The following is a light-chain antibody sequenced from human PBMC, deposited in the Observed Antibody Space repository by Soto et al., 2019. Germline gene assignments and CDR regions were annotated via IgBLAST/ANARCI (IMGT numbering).Light chain of an antibody. Sequence: EIVLTQSPATLSLSPGERATLSCRTSQSVSSSYLAWYQQKPGQAPRLLIYAASYRATGIPDRFSGSGSGTDFTLTISRLEPEDFAVYYCQQYHTSPRTFGQGTKVDIK. V-gene: IGKV3-20*01. J-gene: IGKJ2*01. CDR3: QQYHTSPRT. CDR1: QSVSSSY. CDR2: AAS.